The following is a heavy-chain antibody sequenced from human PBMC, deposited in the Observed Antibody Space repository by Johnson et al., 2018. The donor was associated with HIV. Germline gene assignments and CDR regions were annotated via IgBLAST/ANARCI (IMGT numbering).Heavy chain of an antibody. Sequence: VQLVESGGGLVKPGGSLKLSCAASGFTFNNAWMSWVRQAPGKGLEWVGRINWKTDGGTSDYNAPVQGSFSISRDDSKNTLYLKINSLKTKDTAVYDSTPYPNYSDDAFDIWGRGTMVTVSS. V-gene: IGHV3-15*01. CDR2: INWKTDGGTS. J-gene: IGHJ3*02. CDR3: TPYPNYSDDAFDI. D-gene: IGHD3-22*01. CDR1: GFTFNNAW.